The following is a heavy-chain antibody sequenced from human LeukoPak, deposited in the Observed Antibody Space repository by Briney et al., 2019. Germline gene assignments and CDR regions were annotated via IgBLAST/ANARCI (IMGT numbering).Heavy chain of an antibody. Sequence: SVKVSCKASGGTFSSYAISWVRQAPGQGLEWMGRIIPIFGTANYAQKFQGRVTITTDESTSTAYVEPSSLRSEDTAVYYCARQGVAADIYYYMDVWGKGTTVTVSS. CDR1: GGTFSSYA. CDR3: ARQGVAADIYYYMDV. D-gene: IGHD2-15*01. CDR2: IIPIFGTA. V-gene: IGHV1-69*05. J-gene: IGHJ6*03.